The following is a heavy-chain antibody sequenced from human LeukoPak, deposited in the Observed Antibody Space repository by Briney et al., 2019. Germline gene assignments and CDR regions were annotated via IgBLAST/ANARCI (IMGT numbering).Heavy chain of an antibody. J-gene: IGHJ5*02. Sequence: SETLSLTCSVSGGSIRSYYWSWIRQPPGKGLEWIGYIFYSGSTNYNPSLESRVTISVDTSKNQISLKLSSVTAADTAMYYCARRTWEFWFDPWGQGTLVTVSS. D-gene: IGHD1-26*01. CDR2: IFYSGST. V-gene: IGHV4-59*08. CDR3: ARRTWEFWFDP. CDR1: GGSIRSYY.